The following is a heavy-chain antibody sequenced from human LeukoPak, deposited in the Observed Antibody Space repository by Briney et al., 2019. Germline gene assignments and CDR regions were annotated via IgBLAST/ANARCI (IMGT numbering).Heavy chain of an antibody. CDR1: GGSISSISSGSYY. D-gene: IGHD6-6*01. CDR3: AREYSSSSLWFDS. J-gene: IGHJ5*01. V-gene: IGHV4-61*02. CDR2: IYTSGST. Sequence: SETLSLTCTISGGSISSISSGSYYWSWIRQPTGKGLEWIGRIYTSGSTNYNPSLKSRVTISIDTSKNQFSLKLSSVTAADMALYYCAREYSSSSLWFDSWGQGTLVTVFS.